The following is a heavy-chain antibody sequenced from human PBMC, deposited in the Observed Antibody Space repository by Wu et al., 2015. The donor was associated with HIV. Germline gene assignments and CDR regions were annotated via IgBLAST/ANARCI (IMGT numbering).Heavy chain of an antibody. CDR2: INPNSGGT. CDR1: GYTFTGYY. J-gene: IGHJ5*02. D-gene: IGHD2-2*03. V-gene: IGHV1-2*02. Sequence: QVQLVQSGAEVKKPGASVKVSCKASGYTFTGYYMHWVRQAPGQGLEWMGWINPNSGGTNYAQKFQGRVTMTRDTSISTAYMELSRLRSDDTAVYYCARDLAGTGYCSSTSCYGTTGFDPWGQGTLVTVSS. CDR3: ARDLAGTGYCSSTSCYGTTGFDP.